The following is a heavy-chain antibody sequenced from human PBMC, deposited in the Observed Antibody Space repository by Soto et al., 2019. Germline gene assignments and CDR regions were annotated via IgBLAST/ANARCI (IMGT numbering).Heavy chain of an antibody. Sequence: SVKVSCKASGGTFSGYAISWVRQAPGQGLEWMGGIIPIFGTANYAQKFQGRVTITADKSTSTAYMELSSLRSEDTAVYYCARGAQQLVWDNWFDPWGQGTLVTVSS. CDR2: IIPIFGTA. J-gene: IGHJ5*02. CDR3: ARGAQQLVWDNWFDP. V-gene: IGHV1-69*06. D-gene: IGHD6-13*01. CDR1: GGTFSGYA.